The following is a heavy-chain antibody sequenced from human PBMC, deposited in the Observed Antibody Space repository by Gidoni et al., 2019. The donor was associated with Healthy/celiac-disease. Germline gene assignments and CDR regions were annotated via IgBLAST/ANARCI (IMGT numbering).Heavy chain of an antibody. CDR3: TRDMYYYDSSGYSEYFQH. J-gene: IGHJ1*01. D-gene: IGHD3-22*01. Sequence: EVQLVESGGGLVQPGRSLRLSCTASGFTFGDYAMSWVRQAPGKGLEWVGFIRSKAYGGTTEYAASVKGRFTISRDDSKSIAYLQMNSLKTEDTAVYYCTRDMYYYDSSGYSEYFQHWGQGTLVTVSS. CDR1: GFTFGDYA. CDR2: IRSKAYGGTT. V-gene: IGHV3-49*04.